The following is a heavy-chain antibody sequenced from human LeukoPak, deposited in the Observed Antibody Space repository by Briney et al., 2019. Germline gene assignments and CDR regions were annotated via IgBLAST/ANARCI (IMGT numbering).Heavy chain of an antibody. Sequence: GGSLRLSCVGSGFIFTNYWMTWVRQAPGKGLEWVAKIKQDGNEQYYLDSVKGRFTISRDNAKDTLYLQMNSLRADDTAVYYCAKEEGGGSCHDYWGQGTLVTVSS. CDR3: AKEEGGGSCHDY. CDR2: IKQDGNEQ. CDR1: GFIFTNYW. J-gene: IGHJ4*02. V-gene: IGHV3-7*01. D-gene: IGHD2-15*01.